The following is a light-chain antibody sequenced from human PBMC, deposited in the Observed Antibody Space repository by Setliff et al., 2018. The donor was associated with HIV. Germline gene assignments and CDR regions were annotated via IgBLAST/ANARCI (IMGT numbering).Light chain of an antibody. CDR1: SSDVGRYNL. J-gene: IGLJ1*01. Sequence: QSVLTQPASVSGSPGQSITISCTGTSSDVGRYNLVSWYQQHPGKAPKLMIYEVTNRPSGVSNRFSGSKSGSTASLTISGLQAEDEADYYCSSYTSTYTRVFGTGTKV. CDR3: SSYTSTYTRV. V-gene: IGLV2-14*02. CDR2: EVT.